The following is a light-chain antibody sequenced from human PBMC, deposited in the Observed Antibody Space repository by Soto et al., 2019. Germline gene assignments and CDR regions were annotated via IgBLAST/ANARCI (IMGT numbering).Light chain of an antibody. CDR1: QSISNW. V-gene: IGKV1-5*03. CDR2: KAS. CDR3: QQYNNS. J-gene: IGKJ2*01. Sequence: DVQMTQSPSTLSASVGDRVTIICRASQSISNWLAWYQQKPGKAPNLLIYKASNLESGVPSRFSGSGSGTEFTLTISSLQPDDFATYYCQQYNNSFGQGTKLEIK.